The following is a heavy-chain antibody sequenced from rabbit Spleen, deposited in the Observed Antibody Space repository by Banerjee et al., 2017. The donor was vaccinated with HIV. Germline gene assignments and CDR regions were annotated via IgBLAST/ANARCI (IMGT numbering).Heavy chain of an antibody. D-gene: IGHD1-1*01. CDR1: GFSFSSGYY. J-gene: IGHJ6*01. CDR2: IADGSSGSS. CDR3: ARDVASSGYYFGL. V-gene: IGHV1S40*01. Sequence: QSLEESGGDLVKPGASLTLTCTVSGFSFSSGYYMCWVRQAPGKGLELIACIADGSSGSSYYASRAKGRFTISKTSSTTVTLQMTSLTAADTATYFCARDVASSGYYFGLWGPGTLVTVS.